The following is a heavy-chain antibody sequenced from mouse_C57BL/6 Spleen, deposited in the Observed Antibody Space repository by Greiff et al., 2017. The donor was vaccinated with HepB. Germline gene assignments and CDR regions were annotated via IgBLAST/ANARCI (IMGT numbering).Heavy chain of an antibody. J-gene: IGHJ2*01. V-gene: IGHV1-22*01. CDR3: ARWDYYGSSYGYFDY. CDR1: GYTFTDYN. D-gene: IGHD1-1*01. Sequence: VQLKESGPELVKPGASVKMSCKASGYTFTDYNMHWVKQSHGKSLEWIGYINPNNGGTSYNQKFKGKATLTVNKSSSTAYMELRSLTSEDSAVYYCARWDYYGSSYGYFDYWGQGTTLTVSS. CDR2: INPNNGGT.